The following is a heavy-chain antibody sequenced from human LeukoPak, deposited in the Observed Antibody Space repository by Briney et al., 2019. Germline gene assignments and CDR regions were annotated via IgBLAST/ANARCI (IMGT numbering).Heavy chain of an antibody. V-gene: IGHV3-23*01. CDR1: GFTLSSYA. J-gene: IGHJ3*02. CDR3: AKDPVSIRDDAFDI. D-gene: IGHD3-16*01. Sequence: PGGSLRLSCAAYGFTLSSYAMSWVRQAPGKGREGVSAISGSGGSTYYADSVKGRFTISRDNSKNTLYLQMNSLRAEDTAVYYCAKDPVSIRDDAFDIWGQGTMVTVSS. CDR2: ISGSGGST.